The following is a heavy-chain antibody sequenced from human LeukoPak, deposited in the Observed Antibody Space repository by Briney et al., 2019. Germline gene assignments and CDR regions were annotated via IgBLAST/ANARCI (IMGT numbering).Heavy chain of an antibody. Sequence: ASVKVSCKASGYTFTSYYMHWVRQAPGQGLEWMGIINPSGGSTSYAQKFQGRVTMTRDTSTSTVYMELSSLRSEDTAVYYCARDQRGPSGWYGAYFDYWGQGTLVTVPS. CDR1: GYTFTSYY. V-gene: IGHV1-46*01. CDR2: INPSGGST. D-gene: IGHD6-19*01. CDR3: ARDQRGPSGWYGAYFDY. J-gene: IGHJ4*02.